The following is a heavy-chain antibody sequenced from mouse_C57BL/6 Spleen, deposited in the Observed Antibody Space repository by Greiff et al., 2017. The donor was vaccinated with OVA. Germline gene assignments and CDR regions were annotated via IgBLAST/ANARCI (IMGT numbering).Heavy chain of an antibody. Sequence: VQLQQSGPELVKPGASVKISCKASGYSFTSYYIHWVKQRPGQGLEWIGRIYPGSGNTKYNEKFKGKTTLTADTSSSTAYMQLSSLTSEDSAVYYCAREDGYYGGAMDYWGKGTTVTVAS. J-gene: IGHJ4*01. D-gene: IGHD2-3*01. CDR2: IYPGSGNT. CDR1: GYSFTSYY. CDR3: AREDGYYGGAMDY. V-gene: IGHV1-66*01.